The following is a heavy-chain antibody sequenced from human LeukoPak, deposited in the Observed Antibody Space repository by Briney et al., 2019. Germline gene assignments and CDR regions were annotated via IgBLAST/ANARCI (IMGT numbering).Heavy chain of an antibody. J-gene: IGHJ4*02. CDR1: GGSFSGYY. CDR3: ARGGLTLAAAGTTLYYFDY. CDR2: INHSGGT. Sequence: SETLSLTCAVYGGSFSGYYWSWIRQPPGKGLEWIGEINHSGGTNYNPSLKSRVTISVDTSKNQFSLKLSSVTAADTAVYYCARGGLTLAAAGTTLYYFDYWGQGTLVTVSS. V-gene: IGHV4-34*01. D-gene: IGHD6-13*01.